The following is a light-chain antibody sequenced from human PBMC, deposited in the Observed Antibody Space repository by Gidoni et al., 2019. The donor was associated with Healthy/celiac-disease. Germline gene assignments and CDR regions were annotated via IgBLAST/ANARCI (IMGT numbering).Light chain of an antibody. CDR1: QSVLYSSNNKNY. V-gene: IGKV4-1*01. J-gene: IGKJ2*01. CDR2: WAS. Sequence: DIVITQSPASLAVSLGERATINCKSSQSVLYSSNNKNYLAWYQQKPGQPTKLLIYWASTRESGVTDRFSGSGSGTDFTLTISSLQAEDVAVYYCQQYYSTPYTFGQGTKLEIK. CDR3: QQYYSTPYT.